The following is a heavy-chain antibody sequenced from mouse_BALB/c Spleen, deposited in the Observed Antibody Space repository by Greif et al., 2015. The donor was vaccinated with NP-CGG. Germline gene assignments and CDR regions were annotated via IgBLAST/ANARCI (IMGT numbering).Heavy chain of an antibody. CDR1: GYTFTSYV. J-gene: IGHJ2*01. Sequence: EVQGVESGPELVKPGASVKMSCKASGYTFTSYVMHWVKQKPGQGLEWIGYINPYNDGTKYNEKFKGKATLTSDKSSSTAYMELSSLISEDSAVYYCARGDYDRVFDYWGQGTTLTVSS. CDR2: INPYNDGT. CDR3: ARGDYDRVFDY. D-gene: IGHD2-4*01. V-gene: IGHV1-14*01.